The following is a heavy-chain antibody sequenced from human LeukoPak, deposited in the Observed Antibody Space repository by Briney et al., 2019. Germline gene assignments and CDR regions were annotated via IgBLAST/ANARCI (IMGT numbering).Heavy chain of an antibody. J-gene: IGHJ4*02. CDR3: ARRAGAYSHPYDY. D-gene: IGHD4/OR15-4a*01. Sequence: HPGGSLRLSCAASGFTFSSYEMNWVRQAPGKGLEWVSYISSSGSTIYYADSAKGRFTISRDNSKNTLYLQMNSLRAEDTAVYYCARRAGAYSHPYDYWGQGTLVTVSS. V-gene: IGHV3-48*03. CDR2: ISSSGSTI. CDR1: GFTFSSYE.